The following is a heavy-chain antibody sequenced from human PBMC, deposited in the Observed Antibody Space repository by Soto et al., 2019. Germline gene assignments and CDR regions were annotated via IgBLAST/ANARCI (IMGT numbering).Heavy chain of an antibody. V-gene: IGHV3-64D*06. CDR1: GFSLSSYA. CDR2: SRPFGGGA. J-gene: IGHJ4*02. D-gene: IGHD4-17*01. Sequence: DVHLEESGGGLVQPGGSLTLSCSGSGFSLSSYALHWVRQAPGKRLEFVSISRPFGGGADYADSVRGRFTISRDNSKNTLYLQMNSLTPADTAIYFCVKDAYGDSRIFDSWGRGTLVTVSS. CDR3: VKDAYGDSRIFDS.